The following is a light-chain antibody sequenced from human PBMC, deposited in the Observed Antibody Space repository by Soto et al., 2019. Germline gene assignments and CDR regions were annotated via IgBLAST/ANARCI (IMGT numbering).Light chain of an antibody. V-gene: IGKV1-6*02. CDR2: GAT. CDR1: QGINND. J-gene: IGKJ1*01. Sequence: IQMTQSPPSLSASVGDRVTITWRASQGINNDLAWYQQKPGKAPKLLIYGATNLHTGVPSRFSGSGSGADFTLTISSLQPEDFATYYCLQDHNYPWTFGQGTKVDIK. CDR3: LQDHNYPWT.